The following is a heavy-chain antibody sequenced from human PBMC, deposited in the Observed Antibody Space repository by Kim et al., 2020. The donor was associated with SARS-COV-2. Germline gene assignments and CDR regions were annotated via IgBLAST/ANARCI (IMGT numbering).Heavy chain of an antibody. CDR1: GGSISSYY. CDR3: AREAPLGPFWSGYYLGGKRHEAGRAYYYYYMDV. D-gene: IGHD3-3*01. Sequence: SETLSLTCTVSGGSISSYYWSWIRQPPGKGLEWIGYIYYSGSTNYNPSLKSRVTISVDTSKNQFSLKLSSVPAADTAVYYCAREAPLGPFWSGYYLGGKRHEAGRAYYYYYMDVWGKGTTVTVSS. J-gene: IGHJ6*03. CDR2: IYYSGST. V-gene: IGHV4-59*12.